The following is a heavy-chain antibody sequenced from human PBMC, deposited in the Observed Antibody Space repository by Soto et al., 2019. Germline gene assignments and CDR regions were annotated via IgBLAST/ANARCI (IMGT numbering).Heavy chain of an antibody. J-gene: IGHJ4*02. D-gene: IGHD6-13*01. CDR1: GFTFSTSA. Sequence: QVQVVESGGGVVQPGGSLRLSCAASGFTFSTSAMLWVRQAPGKGLEWMAMISYGGNNKYYADSVKGRFTISRDISESTLYLQMNSLRTEDTAVYYCAREEFEAGRGHFGYWGQGTLVSVSS. CDR3: AREEFEAGRGHFGY. CDR2: ISYGGNNK. V-gene: IGHV3-30-3*01.